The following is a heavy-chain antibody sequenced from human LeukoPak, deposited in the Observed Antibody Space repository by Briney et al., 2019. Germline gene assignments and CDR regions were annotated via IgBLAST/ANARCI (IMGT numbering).Heavy chain of an antibody. CDR2: IYSGGST. CDR3: ARGKGQLVLFDY. D-gene: IGHD6-6*01. CDR1: GFTVSSNY. Sequence: GGSLRLSCAASGFTVSSNYMGWVRQAPGKGLEWVSVIYSGGSTYYADSVKGRFTISRDNSKNTLYLQMNSLRAEDTAVYYCARGKGQLVLFDYWGQGTLVTVSS. J-gene: IGHJ4*02. V-gene: IGHV3-53*01.